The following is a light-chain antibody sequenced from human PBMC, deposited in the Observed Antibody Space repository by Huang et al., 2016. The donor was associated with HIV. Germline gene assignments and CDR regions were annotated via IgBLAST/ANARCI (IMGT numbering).Light chain of an antibody. J-gene: IGKJ2*01. Sequence: DIVMTQSPDSLAVSLGDRTTINCKFSQSVLYNSGSKNDLAWYQQKPGQPPKLLIYWAATRESGVPDRFSGSGSGTDFTLTISSLQAEDVAVYYCQQYYSIPYTFGQGTTLEIK. CDR2: WAA. CDR1: QSVLYNSGSKND. CDR3: QQYYSIPYT. V-gene: IGKV4-1*01.